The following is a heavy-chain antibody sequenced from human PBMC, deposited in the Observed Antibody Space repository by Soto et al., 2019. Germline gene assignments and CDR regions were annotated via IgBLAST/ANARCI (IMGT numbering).Heavy chain of an antibody. D-gene: IGHD2-21*01. V-gene: IGHV4-31*03. CDR2: IYYSGTT. Sequence: QVQLQESGPGLVKPSQTLSLTCSVSGASISSGGYYWNWIRQHPGKGLEWIGYIYYSGTTYYNPSPKIRVTISVDTSKNQFSLKLSSVTAADTAVYYCAASCVGCGGFNYYGMDVWGQGTTVTVSS. CDR1: GASISSGGYY. J-gene: IGHJ6*02. CDR3: AASCVGCGGFNYYGMDV.